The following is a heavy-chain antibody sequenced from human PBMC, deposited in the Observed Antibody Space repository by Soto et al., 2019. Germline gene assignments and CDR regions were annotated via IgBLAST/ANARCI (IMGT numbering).Heavy chain of an antibody. V-gene: IGHV4-59*01. CDR3: ARDPPGYCRGGSCYSSAFDI. J-gene: IGHJ3*02. D-gene: IGHD2-15*01. CDR1: GGSISSYY. Sequence: QVQLQESGPGLVKPSETLSLTCTVSGGSISSYYWSWIRQPPGKGLEWIGYIYYSGSTNYNPSLKSRVTISVDTSKNQFSLKLSSVTAADTAVYYCARDPPGYCRGGSCYSSAFDIWGQGTMVTVSS. CDR2: IYYSGST.